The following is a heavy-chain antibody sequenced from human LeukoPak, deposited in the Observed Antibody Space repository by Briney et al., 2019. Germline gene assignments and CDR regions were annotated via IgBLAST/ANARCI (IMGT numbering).Heavy chain of an antibody. D-gene: IGHD1-26*01. CDR2: IYPGDSDT. Sequence: GESLKISXQVSGYTFTNYWIGWVRQMSGKGLEWMGTIYPGDSDTIYSPSFQGQVIISVDKSINTTYLQWSRLKASDTAMYFCARRLVGASTTYFDYWGQGTLVTVSS. J-gene: IGHJ4*02. V-gene: IGHV5-51*01. CDR1: GYTFTNYW. CDR3: ARRLVGASTTYFDY.